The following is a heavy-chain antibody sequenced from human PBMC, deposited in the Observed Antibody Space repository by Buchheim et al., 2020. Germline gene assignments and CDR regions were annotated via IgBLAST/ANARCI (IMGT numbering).Heavy chain of an antibody. Sequence: QITLKESGPTVVKPTQTLTLTCTFSGFSLSTIGVGVGWVRQSPGKALEWLALIYWDDDKRYSPSLKNRLTIIKDTSKNHVVLIMTNVDPVDTATYYCARRLRNSSVKRGFDPWGQGTL. D-gene: IGHD3-22*01. V-gene: IGHV2-5*02. CDR2: IYWDDDK. CDR3: ARRLRNSSVKRGFDP. CDR1: GFSLSTIGVG. J-gene: IGHJ5*02.